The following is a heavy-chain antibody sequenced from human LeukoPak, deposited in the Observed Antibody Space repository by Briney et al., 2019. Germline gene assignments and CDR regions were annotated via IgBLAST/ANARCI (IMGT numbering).Heavy chain of an antibody. Sequence: GGTLRLSCAASGFTFSSYGMSWVRQAPGKGLEWVSATSASGGSTYYADSVKGRFTISRDNSKNTLYLQMNSLRAEDAAVYYCAKDSAVTTKGFVYWGQGTLVTVSS. CDR3: AKDSAVTTKGFVY. V-gene: IGHV3-23*01. CDR1: GFTFSSYG. CDR2: TSASGGST. J-gene: IGHJ4*02. D-gene: IGHD4-17*01.